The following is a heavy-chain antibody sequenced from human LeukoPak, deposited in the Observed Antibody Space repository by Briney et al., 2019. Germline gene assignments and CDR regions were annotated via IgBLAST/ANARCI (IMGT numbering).Heavy chain of an antibody. CDR2: IYYSGST. J-gene: IGHJ3*02. Sequence: SETLSLTCTVSGGSISSYYWSWIRQPPGKGLEWIGYIYYSGSTNYNPSLKSRVTISVDTSKNQFSLKLSSVTAADTAVYYCARGPPDCSSTSCYAFDAFDIWGQGTMVTVSS. D-gene: IGHD2-2*01. CDR3: ARGPPDCSSTSCYAFDAFDI. CDR1: GGSISSYY. V-gene: IGHV4-59*12.